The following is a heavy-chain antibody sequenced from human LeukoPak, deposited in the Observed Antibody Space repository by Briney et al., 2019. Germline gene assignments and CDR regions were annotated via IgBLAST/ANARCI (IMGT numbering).Heavy chain of an antibody. J-gene: IGHJ4*02. D-gene: IGHD7-27*01. V-gene: IGHV4-39*02. CDR3: ASQGKTGEPYYFDY. Sequence: PSETLSLTCNVTGGSISSSYYYWGWIRQPPGEGLEWIGSMYYSGSTYYNPSLKSRVTISIDTSKNHFSLELNSVTAADTAVYYCASQGKTGEPYYFDYWGQGTLVTVSS. CDR2: MYYSGST. CDR1: GGSISSSYYY.